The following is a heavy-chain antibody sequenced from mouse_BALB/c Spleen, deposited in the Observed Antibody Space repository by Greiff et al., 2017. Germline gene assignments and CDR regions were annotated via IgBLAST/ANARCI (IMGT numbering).Heavy chain of an antibody. D-gene: IGHD1-1*01. J-gene: IGHJ1*01. CDR1: GYTFTSYW. Sequence: VKLQESGAELARPGASVKLSCKASGYTFTSYWMQWVKQRPGQGLEWIGAIYPGDGDTRYTQKFKGKATLTADKSSSTAYMQLSSLASEDSAVYYCARSTVVAWYFDVWGAGTTVTVSS. CDR2: IYPGDGDT. V-gene: IGHV1-87*01. CDR3: ARSTVVAWYFDV.